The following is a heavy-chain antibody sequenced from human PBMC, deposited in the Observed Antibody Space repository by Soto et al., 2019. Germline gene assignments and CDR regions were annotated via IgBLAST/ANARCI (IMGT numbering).Heavy chain of an antibody. CDR3: ARDSLTGYSHSLSMDV. CDR1: GGTFSSYA. D-gene: IGHD3-9*01. Sequence: SVKVSCKASGGTFSSYAISWVRQAPGQGLEWMGGIIPIFGTANYAQKFQGRVTITADESTSTAYMELSSLRSEDTAVYYCARDSLTGYSHSLSMDVWGQGTTVTVSS. V-gene: IGHV1-69*13. CDR2: IIPIFGTA. J-gene: IGHJ6*02.